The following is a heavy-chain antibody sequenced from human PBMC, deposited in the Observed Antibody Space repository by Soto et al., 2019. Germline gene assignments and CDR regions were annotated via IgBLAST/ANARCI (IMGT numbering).Heavy chain of an antibody. D-gene: IGHD3-16*01. CDR3: VMVDNYVTPTPQDV. J-gene: IGHJ6*02. CDR1: GYIFVNYG. V-gene: IGHV1-18*01. Sequence: QVQLVQSGDEVKKPGASVKVSCKASGYIFVNYGIAWVRQAPGQGLEWMGWISPYTGNTHSATKIQGRLTMTTDTSTSTPYMDLGRLTSDDTAVYYCVMVDNYVTPTPQDVWGQATTVTVSS. CDR2: ISPYTGNT.